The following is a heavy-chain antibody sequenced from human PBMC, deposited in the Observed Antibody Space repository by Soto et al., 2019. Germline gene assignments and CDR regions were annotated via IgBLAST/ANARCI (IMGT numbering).Heavy chain of an antibody. J-gene: IGHJ6*02. CDR3: ARARGRAESAPSGMDL. V-gene: IGHV4-34*02. CDR2: VNQSGTS. Sequence: QVQLQQWGTGLLKPSETLSVTCALYGGSFIEYYWNWVRQTPGKGLEWIGEVNQSGTSNYNPSLKNRVTMSVDASKKQFSLRLTSVTAADTGIYYCARARGRAESAPSGMDLWGQGTTVIVSS. CDR1: GGSFIEYY. D-gene: IGHD5-12*01.